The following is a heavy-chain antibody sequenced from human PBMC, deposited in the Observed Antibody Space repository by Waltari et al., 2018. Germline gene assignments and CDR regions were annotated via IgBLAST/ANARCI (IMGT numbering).Heavy chain of an antibody. V-gene: IGHV3-30*18. CDR3: AKDLGGPDGDY. CDR1: GFTFSSYG. D-gene: IGHD3-10*01. CDR2: MSYDGSNK. Sequence: QVQLVESGGGVVQPGRSLRLSCAASGFTFSSYGMHWVRQAPGKGLEWVAVMSYDGSNKYYADSVKGRFTISRDNCKNARYLQMNSLRAEDTAVYDCAKDLGGPDGDYWGQGTLVTVSS. J-gene: IGHJ4*02.